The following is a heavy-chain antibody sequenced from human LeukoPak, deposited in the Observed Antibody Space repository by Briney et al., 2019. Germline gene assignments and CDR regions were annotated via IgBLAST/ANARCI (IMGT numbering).Heavy chain of an antibody. CDR3: AREELAYYLDY. D-gene: IGHD1-26*01. CDR1: GGSFSGYY. CDR2: INHSGST. Sequence: SSETLSLTCAVYGGSFSGYYWSWIRQPPGKGLEWIGEINHSGSTNYNPSLKSRVTISVDTSKNQFSLKLSSVTAADTAVYYCAREELAYYLDYWGQGTLVTVSS. V-gene: IGHV4-34*01. J-gene: IGHJ4*02.